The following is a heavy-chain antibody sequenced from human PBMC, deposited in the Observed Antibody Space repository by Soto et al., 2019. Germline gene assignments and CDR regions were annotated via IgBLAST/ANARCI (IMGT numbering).Heavy chain of an antibody. J-gene: IGHJ5*02. Sequence: GECLKSSCRGSGYSLTSYWIGWVRQMPGRGLEWMGIIYPGDSDTRYSPSFQGQATISADKSISTAYLQWSSLKASDTAMYYCARLSGSSGNWFDPWGQGTLVTVSP. CDR1: GYSLTSYW. CDR2: IYPGDSDT. CDR3: ARLSGSSGNWFDP. D-gene: IGHD1-26*01. V-gene: IGHV5-51*01.